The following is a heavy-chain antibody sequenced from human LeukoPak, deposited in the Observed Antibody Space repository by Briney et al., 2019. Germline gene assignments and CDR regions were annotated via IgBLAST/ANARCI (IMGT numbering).Heavy chain of an antibody. CDR3: TRSIAARPTGYYYYYYYMDV. CDR1: GFTVSSNY. Sequence: GGSLRLSCAASGFTVSSNYMSWVRLAPGKELEWVSGIYSGGSTYYADSVKGRFTISRDNSKNTLYLQMNSLRAEDTAVYYCTRSIAARPTGYYYYYYYMDVRGKGTTVTVSS. V-gene: IGHV3-53*01. CDR2: IYSGGST. D-gene: IGHD6-6*01. J-gene: IGHJ6*03.